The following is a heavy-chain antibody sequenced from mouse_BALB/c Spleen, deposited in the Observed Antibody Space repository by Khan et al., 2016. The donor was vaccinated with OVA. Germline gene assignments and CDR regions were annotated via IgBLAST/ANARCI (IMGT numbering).Heavy chain of an antibody. V-gene: IGHV3-2*02. CDR1: GYSITSDYA. Sequence: VQLQESGPGLVKPSQSLSLTCTVTGYSITSDYAWNWIRQFPGNKLEWMGYISSTGSTSYNPSLKSRISITRDTSTNQFFLHLNSVTTEDTATYYCARSLYYSDSYAMDYGGQGTSVTVSS. CDR3: ARSLYYSDSYAMDY. CDR2: ISSTGST. J-gene: IGHJ4*01. D-gene: IGHD2-13*01.